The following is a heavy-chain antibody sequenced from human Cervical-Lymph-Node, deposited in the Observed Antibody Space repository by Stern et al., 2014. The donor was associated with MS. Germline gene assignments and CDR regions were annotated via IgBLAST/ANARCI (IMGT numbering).Heavy chain of an antibody. D-gene: IGHD6-13*01. V-gene: IGHV4-59*08. J-gene: IGHJ4*02. Sequence: QVQLQESGPGLVKPSETLSLTCTVSGGSLSSYYWSWIRQSPGKGLEWIGYIYYSGITNYNPSLKSRVPISVDPPKTQFPLRQPSVTAADTAVYYCARHQIATAGTFDYWGQGTLVTVSS. CDR3: ARHQIATAGTFDY. CDR1: GGSLSSYY. CDR2: IYYSGIT.